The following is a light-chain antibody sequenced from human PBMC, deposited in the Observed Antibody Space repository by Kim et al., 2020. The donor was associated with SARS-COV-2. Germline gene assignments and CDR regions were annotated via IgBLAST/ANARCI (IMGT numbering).Light chain of an antibody. CDR3: SSHTTTNTLV. CDR1: SGDVDAYNY. V-gene: IGLV2-14*03. CDR2: DVN. Sequence: GQSVALSFTGTSGDVDAYNYVSWYQQQPGKAPKLIIHDVNNRPSGVSNRFSGSKSGNAASLTISGLQAEDEADYYCSSHTTTNTLVFGTGTKVTVL. J-gene: IGLJ1*01.